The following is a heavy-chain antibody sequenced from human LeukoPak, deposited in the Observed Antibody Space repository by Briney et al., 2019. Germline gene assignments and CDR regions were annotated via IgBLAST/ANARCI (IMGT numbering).Heavy chain of an antibody. V-gene: IGHV4-59*06. Sequence: KTSVTLSLTCTVSGGSISSYYWSWIRQPPGKGLECIGFIYYSGSTFYNPSLKSRVTISIDTSKNQFSLKLSSVTAADTAVYYCASLYYFDSSGYCSGRADIWGQGTMVTVSS. CDR2: IYYSGST. D-gene: IGHD3-22*01. CDR3: ASLYYFDSSGYCSGRADI. CDR1: GGSISSYY. J-gene: IGHJ3*02.